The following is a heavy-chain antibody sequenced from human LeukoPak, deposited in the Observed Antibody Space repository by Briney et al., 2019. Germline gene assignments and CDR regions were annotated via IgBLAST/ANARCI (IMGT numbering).Heavy chain of an antibody. CDR1: GGSFSGYY. D-gene: IGHD6-19*01. CDR2: INHSGST. J-gene: IGHJ5*02. V-gene: IGHV4-34*01. CDR3: ARQTIAVAYWFDP. Sequence: KPSETLSLTCAVYGGSFSGYYWSWIRQPPGKGLEWIGEINHSGSTNYNPSLKSRVTISVDTSKNQFSLKLSSVTAADTAVYYCARQTIAVAYWFDPWGQGTLVTVSS.